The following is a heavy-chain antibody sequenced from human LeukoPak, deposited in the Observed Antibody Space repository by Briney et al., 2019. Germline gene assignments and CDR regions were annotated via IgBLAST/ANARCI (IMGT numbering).Heavy chain of an antibody. Sequence: GGSLRLSCAASGFTFSSYGMHWVRQAPGKGLEWVAFIRYDGSNKYYADSVKGRFTISRDNSKNTLYLQMNSLRAEDTAVYYCAKDEGVIIVGATVDYWGQGTLVTVSS. V-gene: IGHV3-30*02. CDR1: GFTFSSYG. J-gene: IGHJ4*02. CDR3: AKDEGVIIVGATVDY. CDR2: IRYDGSNK. D-gene: IGHD1-26*01.